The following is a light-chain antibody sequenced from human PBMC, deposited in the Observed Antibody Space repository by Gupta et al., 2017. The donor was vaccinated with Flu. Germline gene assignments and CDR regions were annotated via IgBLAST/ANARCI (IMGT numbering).Light chain of an antibody. Sequence: TLLLSAGWRDSPSCRASKSVYSDYLAWYQQKPGQAPRLLIYDASSRATGVPDRFSGSGCGTDFTLTISRREPEDFAVYYCQQLSSSPRTFGQGTKVEVK. CDR3: QQLSSSPRT. V-gene: IGKV3-20*01. J-gene: IGKJ1*01. CDR1: KSVYSDY. CDR2: DAS.